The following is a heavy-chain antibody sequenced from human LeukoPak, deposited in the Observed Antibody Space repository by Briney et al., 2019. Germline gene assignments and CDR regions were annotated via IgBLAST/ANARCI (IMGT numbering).Heavy chain of an antibody. D-gene: IGHD4-17*01. J-gene: IGHJ6*03. V-gene: IGHV3-30-3*02. Sequence: GGSLRLSCAASGFTFSTYAMHWVRQAPGKGLEWVAFTSFDESNKFYADSVGGRFTISRDNSKNTLYLQMNSLRAEDTAVYYCAKIRDYYYYYYMDVWGKGTTVTVSS. CDR2: TSFDESNK. CDR1: GFTFSTYA. CDR3: AKIRDYYYYYYMDV.